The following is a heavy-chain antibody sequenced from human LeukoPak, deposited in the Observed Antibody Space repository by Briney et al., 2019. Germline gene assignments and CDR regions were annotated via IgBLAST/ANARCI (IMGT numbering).Heavy chain of an antibody. Sequence: ASVKVSCKASGYTFTGYYMHWVRQPPGQGLEWMGRINPNSGGTNYAQKFQGRVTMTRDTSISTAYMELSRLRSDDTAVYYCARVGVTYYGSGSYPDYWGQGTLVTVSS. CDR2: INPNSGGT. CDR3: ARVGVTYYGSGSYPDY. J-gene: IGHJ4*02. V-gene: IGHV1-2*06. D-gene: IGHD3-10*01. CDR1: GYTFTGYY.